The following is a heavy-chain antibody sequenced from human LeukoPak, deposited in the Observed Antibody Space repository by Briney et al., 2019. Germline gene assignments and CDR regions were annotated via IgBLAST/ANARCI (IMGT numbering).Heavy chain of an antibody. D-gene: IGHD3-22*01. V-gene: IGHV3-23*01. CDR1: GFTFSSYA. Sequence: GGSLRLSCAASGFTFSSYAMSWVRQAPGKGLEWVSGISGGGGSTHYADSVKGRFTISRDNSKNTLYLQMNSLRAEDTAIYYCAKGNAYYYESSAYLYYFDYWSQGTLVTVSP. J-gene: IGHJ4*02. CDR3: AKGNAYYYESSAYLYYFDY. CDR2: ISGGGGST.